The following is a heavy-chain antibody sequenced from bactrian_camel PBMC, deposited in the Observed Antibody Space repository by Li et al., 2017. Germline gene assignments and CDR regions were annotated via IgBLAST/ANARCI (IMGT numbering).Heavy chain of an antibody. CDR3: AVGTLDYAGRRFGY. J-gene: IGHJ6*01. Sequence: HVQLVESGGGSVQAGGSLTLSCVVSTNIARIDCLGWARQAPGKKREAVATIESRGTTDYHHSVKGRFSISKDDAKNTVYLQMNNLQPEDTALYYCAVGTLDYAGRRFGYCDQGTQVTVS. CDR1: TNIARIDC. V-gene: IGHV3S53*01. CDR2: IESRGTT. D-gene: IGHD4*01.